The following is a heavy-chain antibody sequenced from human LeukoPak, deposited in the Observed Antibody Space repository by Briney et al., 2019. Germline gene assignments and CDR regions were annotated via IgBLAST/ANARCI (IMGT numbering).Heavy chain of an antibody. CDR2: MNPNSGNT. V-gene: IGHV1-8*02. CDR3: ARDRGPDDYGETAFDY. J-gene: IGHJ4*02. Sequence: ASVKVSCKASGYTFTSYDINWVRQATGQGLEWMGWMNPNSGNTGYAQKFQGRVTMTRDTSISTAYMELSRLRSDDTAVYYCARDRGPDDYGETAFDYWGQGTLVTVSS. CDR1: GYTFTSYD. D-gene: IGHD4-17*01.